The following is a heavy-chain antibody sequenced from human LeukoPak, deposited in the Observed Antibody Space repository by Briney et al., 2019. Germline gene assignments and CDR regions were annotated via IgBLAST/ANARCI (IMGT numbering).Heavy chain of an antibody. CDR3: ARGKLERRLDAFDI. CDR2: FDPEDGET. Sequence: VASVKVSCKVSGYTLTELSMHWVRQAPGKGLEWMGGFDPEDGETIYAQKFQGRVTMTEDTSTDTAYMELSSLRSEDTAVYYCARGKLERRLDAFDIWGQGTMVTVSS. J-gene: IGHJ3*02. V-gene: IGHV1-24*01. CDR1: GYTLTELS. D-gene: IGHD1-1*01.